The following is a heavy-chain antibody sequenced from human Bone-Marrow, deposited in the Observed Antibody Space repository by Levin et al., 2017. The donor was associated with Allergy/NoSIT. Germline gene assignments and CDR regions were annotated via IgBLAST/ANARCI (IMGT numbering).Heavy chain of an antibody. J-gene: IGHJ4*02. CDR3: ARTKYSDSSALNF. CDR1: GGSLSGYY. CDR2: ISHSGSI. Sequence: SETLSLTCAVYGGSLSGYYWSWIRQPPGKGLEWIGKISHSGSINYNPSLKSRVTISVDTSKKQFSLKLNSLTAADTAVYYCARTKYSDSSALNFWGQGTLVTVSS. D-gene: IGHD3-22*01. V-gene: IGHV4-34*01.